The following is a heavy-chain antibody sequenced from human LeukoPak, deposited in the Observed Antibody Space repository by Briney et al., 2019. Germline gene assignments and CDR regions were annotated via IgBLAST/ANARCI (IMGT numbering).Heavy chain of an antibody. CDR2: ITPSDSYT. J-gene: IGHJ4*02. V-gene: IGHV5-10-1*01. CDR3: ATSSGNNPFDY. Sequence: GESLKISCKASAYSFTTFWISWVGQMPGKGLEWMGRITPSDSYTNYSPSFRGHVTISADKSITTAYLQWSSLRASDTAMYYCATSSGNNPFDYWGQGTLVTVSS. D-gene: IGHD1-14*01. CDR1: AYSFTTFW.